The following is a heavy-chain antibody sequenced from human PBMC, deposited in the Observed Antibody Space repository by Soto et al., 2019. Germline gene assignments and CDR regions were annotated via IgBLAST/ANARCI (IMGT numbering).Heavy chain of an antibody. D-gene: IGHD6-25*01. CDR2: IYRGLAT. V-gene: IGHV3-53*01. J-gene: IGHJ3*02. Sequence: PGGSLRLSCAVSGFTVSNTYMSWVRQAPGKGLEWISVIYRGLATYYADSVKGRFTISRDDSKNTVYLQMNSLTAEDTAVYFCARDRSDSSRADSFDIWGQGTMVTV. CDR3: ARDRSDSSRADSFDI. CDR1: GFTVSNTY.